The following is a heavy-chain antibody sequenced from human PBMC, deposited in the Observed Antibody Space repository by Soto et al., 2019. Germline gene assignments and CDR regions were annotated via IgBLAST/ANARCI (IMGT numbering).Heavy chain of an antibody. CDR1: EFTFSNYV. J-gene: IGHJ4*02. CDR3: AKATYDTTFYTSSFDS. D-gene: IGHD3-22*01. Sequence: VQLLESGGGLVQPGGSLRLSCAASEFTFSNYVMTWVRQAPGKGLEWVSLITGSDGRTYYADSVKGRFTISRDNSKNTLFLQMNNLRAEDTAVYYCAKATYDTTFYTSSFDSWGQGTLVTVSS. V-gene: IGHV3-23*01. CDR2: ITGSDGRT.